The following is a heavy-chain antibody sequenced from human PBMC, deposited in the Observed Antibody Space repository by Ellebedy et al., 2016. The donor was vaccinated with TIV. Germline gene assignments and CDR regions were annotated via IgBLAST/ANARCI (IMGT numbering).Heavy chain of an antibody. CDR2: NIPIFVTA. Sequence: AASVKVSCKASGCTFSSYSISLVRQAPGQGLEWIGGNIPIFVTAKYAQKFQAKVTITADESTSKAYMVLSSLRSEDTAVYYCATDRAPDGRNWCIDLWGRGTLVTVSS. CDR3: ATDRAPDGRNWCIDL. J-gene: IGHJ2*01. V-gene: IGHV1-69*13. CDR1: GCTFSSYS. D-gene: IGHD5-24*01.